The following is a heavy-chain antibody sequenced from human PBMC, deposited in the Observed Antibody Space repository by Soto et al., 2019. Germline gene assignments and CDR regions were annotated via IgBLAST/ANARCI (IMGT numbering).Heavy chain of an antibody. CDR1: GGSISSGGYY. V-gene: IGHV4-31*03. Sequence: SETLSLTCTVSGGSISSGGYYWSWIRQHPGKGLEWIGYIYYSGSTYYNPSLKSRVTISVDTSKNQFSLKLSSVTAADTAVYYCARLSMIVVVITGFDIWGQGTMVTVSS. D-gene: IGHD3-22*01. CDR3: ARLSMIVVVITGFDI. CDR2: IYYSGST. J-gene: IGHJ3*02.